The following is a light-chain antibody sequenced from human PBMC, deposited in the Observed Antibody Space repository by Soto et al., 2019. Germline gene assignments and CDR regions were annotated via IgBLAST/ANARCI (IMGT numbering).Light chain of an antibody. V-gene: IGLV3-1*01. J-gene: IGLJ2*01. CDR1: KLGDKY. CDR2: QDS. Sequence: SYELTQPPSVSVSPGQTASITCSGDKLGDKYACWYQQKPGQSPVLVIYQDSKRPSGIPERFSGSNSGNTATLTISGTQAMDEADYYCQAWDSSXXVFGGGTXL. CDR3: QAWDSSXXV.